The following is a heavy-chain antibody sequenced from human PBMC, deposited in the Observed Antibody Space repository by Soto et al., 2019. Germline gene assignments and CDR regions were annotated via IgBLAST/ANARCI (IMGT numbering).Heavy chain of an antibody. Sequence: GGSLRLSCAASGFTFSDYYMSWIRQAPGKGLEWVSYISSSGSTIYYADSVKGRFTISRDNAKNSLYLQMNGLRAEDTAVYYCARVFPAVVVVAANNYYYYYMDVWGKGTTVTVSS. V-gene: IGHV3-11*01. CDR2: ISSSGSTI. J-gene: IGHJ6*03. D-gene: IGHD2-15*01. CDR1: GFTFSDYY. CDR3: ARVFPAVVVVAANNYYYYYMDV.